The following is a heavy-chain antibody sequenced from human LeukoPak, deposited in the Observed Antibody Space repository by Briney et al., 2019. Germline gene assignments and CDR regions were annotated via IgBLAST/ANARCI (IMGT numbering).Heavy chain of an antibody. CDR1: GFNFSNYA. D-gene: IGHD4-17*01. CDR2: IRGSGYGT. J-gene: IGHJ3*02. Sequence: GGSLRLSCAASGFNFSNYAFMWVRQAPGKGLEWVSAIRGSGYGTFYADSVEGRFTISRDNSKNMLYLQMNSLRAEDTALYYCARDPNGDYIGAFDMRGQGTKVTVS. CDR3: ARDPNGDYIGAFDM. V-gene: IGHV3-23*01.